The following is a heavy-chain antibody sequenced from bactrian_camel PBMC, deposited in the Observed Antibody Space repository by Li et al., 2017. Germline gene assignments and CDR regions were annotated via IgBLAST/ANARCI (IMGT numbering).Heavy chain of an antibody. CDR3: AAGVYYTSLDLSKFTY. CDR2: INSNGEIT. CDR1: GFTFSKSA. D-gene: IGHD2*01. J-gene: IGHJ4*01. V-gene: IGHV3S40*01. Sequence: DVQLVESGGGLVQPGRSLRLSCVASGFTFSKSAMTWVRQAPGKGLEWVSAINSNGEITHYASSVKGRFTISRDDAKSTVHLQMNNLKSEDTALYFCAAGVYYTSLDLSKFTYWGQGTQVTVS.